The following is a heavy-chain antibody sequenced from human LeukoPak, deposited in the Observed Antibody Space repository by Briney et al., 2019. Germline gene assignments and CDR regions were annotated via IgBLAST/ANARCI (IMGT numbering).Heavy chain of an antibody. Sequence: GGSLRLSCAASGFTFSSYSMNWVRQAPGKGLEWVSYISSSSSTIYYADSVKGRFTIARDNAKNSLYLKMNSLRAEYTAVYYCARDLHEWFYDILTAYVDYWGQGTLVTVSS. V-gene: IGHV3-48*04. CDR2: ISSSSSTI. CDR1: GFTFSSYS. CDR3: ARDLHEWFYDILTAYVDY. D-gene: IGHD3-9*01. J-gene: IGHJ4*02.